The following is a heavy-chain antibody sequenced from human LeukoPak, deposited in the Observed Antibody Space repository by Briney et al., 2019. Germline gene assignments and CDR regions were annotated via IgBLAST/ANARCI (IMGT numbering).Heavy chain of an antibody. D-gene: IGHD6-19*01. CDR3: ARVVLTAVDGVLDY. CDR2: ISSSSSTI. J-gene: IGHJ4*02. Sequence: GGSLRLSCKASGFTFSSHGMNWVRQAPGKGLEWVSYISSSSSTIYYADSVKGRFTISRDNAKNSLYLQMNSLRAEDTAVYYCARVVLTAVDGVLDYWGQGTLVTVSS. V-gene: IGHV3-48*01. CDR1: GFTFSSHG.